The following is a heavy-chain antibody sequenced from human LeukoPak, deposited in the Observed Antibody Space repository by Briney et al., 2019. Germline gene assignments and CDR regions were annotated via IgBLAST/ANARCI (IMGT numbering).Heavy chain of an antibody. CDR2: VSNSGSYT. CDR1: GFTFSDEY. Sequence: GGSLRLSCAASGFTFSDEYMSWIRQAPGKGPEWVSYVSNSGSYTNYADSVKGRFTISRDNAKSSLYLQMNSVRAEDTAVYYCARSRGAGPGAHFDYWGQGTLVTVSS. D-gene: IGHD6-19*01. V-gene: IGHV3-11*03. CDR3: ARSRGAGPGAHFDY. J-gene: IGHJ4*02.